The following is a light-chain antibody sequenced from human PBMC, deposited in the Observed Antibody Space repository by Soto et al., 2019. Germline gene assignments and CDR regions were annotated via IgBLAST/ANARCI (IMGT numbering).Light chain of an antibody. CDR2: AAS. CDR1: QSVSID. J-gene: IGKJ1*01. CDR3: QQYYDWLDVT. Sequence: EIVMTQSPATRSVSPGETVTLSCRASQSVSIDLAWYQQKPGQAPRLLISAASTRATGIPARFSGSGSGTEFTLTISSLQSEDFAVYYCQQYYDWLDVTFGQGTKVEI. V-gene: IGKV3-15*01.